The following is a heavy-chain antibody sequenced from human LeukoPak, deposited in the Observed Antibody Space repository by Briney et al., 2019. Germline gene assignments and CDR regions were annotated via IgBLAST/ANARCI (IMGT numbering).Heavy chain of an antibody. Sequence: GGSLRLSCAASGCMHWVRQAGGQGLVWISGINHDDSRTFYADSVKGRFTISRDNTKNTLYLQMNSLSAEDTAVYYCASVFDSWGQGSLVTVSS. V-gene: IGHV3-74*01. CDR1: GC. J-gene: IGHJ4*02. CDR2: INHDDSRT. CDR3: ASVFDS.